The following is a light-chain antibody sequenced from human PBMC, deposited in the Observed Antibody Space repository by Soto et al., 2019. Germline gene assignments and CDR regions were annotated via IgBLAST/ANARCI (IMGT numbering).Light chain of an antibody. V-gene: IGLV2-14*01. CDR3: TPYTSSFTHL. J-gene: IGLJ1*01. CDR1: SSDVGGYNY. CDR2: EVS. Sequence: SVLTQPASVSGSPGQSITISCTGTSSDVGGYNYVSWYQQHPGKAPKLMIFEVSNRPSGVSNRFSGSKSGNTASLTISGLQTEDEADYYCTPYTSSFTHLFGTGTKVTVL.